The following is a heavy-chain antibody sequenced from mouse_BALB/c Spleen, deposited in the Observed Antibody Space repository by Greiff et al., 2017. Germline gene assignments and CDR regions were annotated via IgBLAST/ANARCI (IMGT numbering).Heavy chain of an antibody. CDR2: IYPYNGGT. V-gene: IGHV1S29*02. J-gene: IGHJ2*01. CDR1: GYTFTDYN. Sequence: VQLKESGPELVKPGASVKISCKASGYTFTDYNMHWVKQSHGKSLEWIGYIYPYNGGTGYNQKFKSKATLTVDNSSSTAYMELRSLTSEDSAVYYCARGATTHPYFDYWGQGTTLTVSS. D-gene: IGHD3-1*01. CDR3: ARGATTHPYFDY.